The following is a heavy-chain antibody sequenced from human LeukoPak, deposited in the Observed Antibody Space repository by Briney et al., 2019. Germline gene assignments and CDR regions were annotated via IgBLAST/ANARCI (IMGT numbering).Heavy chain of an antibody. CDR1: GGSISSGGYY. J-gene: IGHJ3*02. Sequence: SETLCLTCTVSGGSISSGGYYWSWIRQHPGKGLEWIGYIYYSGSNYYNPSLKSRVTISVDTSKNQFSLKLSSVTAADTAVYYCARYPSSTVTTYLNAFDIWGQGTMVTVSS. CDR3: ARYPSSTVTTYLNAFDI. D-gene: IGHD4-17*01. V-gene: IGHV4-31*03. CDR2: IYYSGSN.